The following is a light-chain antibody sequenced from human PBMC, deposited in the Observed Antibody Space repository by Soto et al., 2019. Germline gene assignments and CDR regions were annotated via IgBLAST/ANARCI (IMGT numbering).Light chain of an antibody. V-gene: IGKV1-9*01. CDR2: SAS. CDR3: QQLNSFPPL. Sequence: DIPLTQSPSFLSASVGDRVTITCRASQGISNSLAWYQQKPGKAPKLLIYSASTLQSGVPSRFSGSASGKEFALIISSLQPEDCATYYCQQLNSFPPLFGGGTKVEIK. CDR1: QGISNS. J-gene: IGKJ4*01.